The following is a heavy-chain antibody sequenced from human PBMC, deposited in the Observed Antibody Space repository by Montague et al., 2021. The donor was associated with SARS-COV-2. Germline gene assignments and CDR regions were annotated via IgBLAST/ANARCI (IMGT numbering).Heavy chain of an antibody. D-gene: IGHD3-9*01. CDR3: AHLIRYCDIFTGIPFDY. Sequence: PALVKPTQTLTLTCTFSGFSLTTRTVGVGWIRQPPGKALEWLALIYSNDDKRYSPSLQNRLTITKDTSKNQVVPRMTNMDPVDTATYYCAHLIRYCDIFTGIPFDYGGRGIVLAVSS. CDR2: IYSNDDK. CDR1: GFSLTTRTVG. V-gene: IGHV2-5*01. J-gene: IGHJ4*02.